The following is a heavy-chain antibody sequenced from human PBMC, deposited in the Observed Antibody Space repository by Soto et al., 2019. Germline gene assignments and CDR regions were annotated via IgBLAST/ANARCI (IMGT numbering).Heavy chain of an antibody. Sequence: SVKVSCTASGGTFSSYAISWVRQAPGHGLEWMGGIIPIFGTANYAQKFQGRVTITADESTSTAYMELSSLRSEDTAVYYCARLGRGTNLIDYGGQGTLVTVSS. CDR3: ARLGRGTNLIDY. CDR1: GGTFSSYA. V-gene: IGHV1-69*13. CDR2: IIPIFGTA. J-gene: IGHJ4*02. D-gene: IGHD2-2*01.